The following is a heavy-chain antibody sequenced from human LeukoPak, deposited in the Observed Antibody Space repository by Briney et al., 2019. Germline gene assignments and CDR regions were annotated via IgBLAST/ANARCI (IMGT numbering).Heavy chain of an antibody. CDR1: GRSNNNVSYY. V-gene: IGHV4-61*02. CDR2: IHPTGNT. D-gene: IGHD6-13*01. J-gene: IGHJ3*01. Sequence: SETLSLTCTATGRSNNNVSYYWSWLRPPAGKGLEWIGRIHPTGNTMYNPSLESRVTILMHTSKKQFSLKLTSVTAADTAVYYCASHYSTSGIDAFDVWGQGTVVTVSS. CDR3: ASHYSTSGIDAFDV.